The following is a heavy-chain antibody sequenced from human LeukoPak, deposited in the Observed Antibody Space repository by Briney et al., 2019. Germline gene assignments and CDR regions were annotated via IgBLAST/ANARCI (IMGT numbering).Heavy chain of an antibody. J-gene: IGHJ1*01. CDR2: IIYMGNT. CDR3: ARGSRYSSGWYLH. V-gene: IGHV4-34*01. CDR1: GGSFSGYY. Sequence: PSGTLSLTCAVYGGSFSGYYWSWIRQPPGKGLEWIGEIIYMGNTNYTPSLKSRVTISVDTSKNQFSLKLSSVTAADTAVYYCARGSRYSSGWYLHWGQGTLVT. D-gene: IGHD6-19*01.